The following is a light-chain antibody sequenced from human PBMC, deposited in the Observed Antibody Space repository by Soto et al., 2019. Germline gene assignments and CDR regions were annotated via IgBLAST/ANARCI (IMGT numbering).Light chain of an antibody. CDR1: QSISTW. V-gene: IGKV1-5*03. CDR3: QQYNGYPRT. Sequence: DIQMTQSPSTLSASVGDRVTITCRASQSISTWLAWYQQKPGKAPKLLIYKASSLRNGVPSRFSGSGSGTEFTLTIYSLQPDDFACYYCQQYNGYPRTFGQGTKLEIK. CDR2: KAS. J-gene: IGKJ2*02.